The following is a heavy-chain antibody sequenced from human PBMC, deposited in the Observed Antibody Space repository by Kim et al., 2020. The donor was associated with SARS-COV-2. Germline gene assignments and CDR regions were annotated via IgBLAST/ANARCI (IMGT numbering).Heavy chain of an antibody. CDR2: ISYDGSNK. CDR3: AKDRSGDYYGSGSYYNRPIPGLRPFDY. CDR1: GFTFSSYG. J-gene: IGHJ4*02. D-gene: IGHD3-10*01. V-gene: IGHV3-30*18. Sequence: GGSLRLSCAASGFTFSSYGMHWVRQAPGKGLEWVAVISYDGSNKYYADSVKGRFTISRDNSKNTLYLQMNSLRAEDTAVYYCAKDRSGDYYGSGSYYNRPIPGLRPFDYWGQGTLVTVSS.